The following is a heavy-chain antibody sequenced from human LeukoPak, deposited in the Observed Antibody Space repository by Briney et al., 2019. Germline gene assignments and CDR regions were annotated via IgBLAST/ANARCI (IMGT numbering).Heavy chain of an antibody. CDR2: ISYKGSP. J-gene: IGHJ4*02. Sequence: SETLSLTCTVSGGSISSNYWNWIRQPPGKGLEWIGYISYKGSPNYNPSLKSRVTISADTSNSQFSLKLSSVTAADMAVYYCARSLIQYGADSAWPIHFDSWGQGTLVTVSS. V-gene: IGHV4-59*08. CDR3: ARSLIQYGADSAWPIHFDS. CDR1: GGSISSNY. D-gene: IGHD4-23*01.